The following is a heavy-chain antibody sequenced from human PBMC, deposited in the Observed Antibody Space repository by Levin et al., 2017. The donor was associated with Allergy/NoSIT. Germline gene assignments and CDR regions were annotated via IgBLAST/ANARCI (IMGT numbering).Heavy chain of an antibody. V-gene: IGHV3-30*18. Sequence: PGESLKISCAASGFTFSSYGMHWVRQAPGKGLEWVAVISYDGSSKYYADSVKGRFTISRDNSKNTLYLQMNSLRPEDTAVYYCAKDRIAAAVMGASVYWGQGTLVTVSS. CDR3: AKDRIAAAVMGASVY. J-gene: IGHJ4*02. CDR2: ISYDGSSK. D-gene: IGHD6-13*01. CDR1: GFTFSSYG.